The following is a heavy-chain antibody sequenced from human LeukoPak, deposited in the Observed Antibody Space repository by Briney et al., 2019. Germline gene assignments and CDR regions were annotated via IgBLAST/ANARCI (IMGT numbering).Heavy chain of an antibody. D-gene: IGHD3-22*01. J-gene: IGHJ5*02. CDR1: GYTFTSYG. CDR2: IIPIFGTA. CDR3: ARERSGSGYYYVRWFDP. V-gene: IGHV1-69*13. Sequence: GASVKVSCKASGYTFTSYGISWVRQAPGQGLEWMGGIIPIFGTANYAQKFQGRVTITADESTSTAYMELSSLRSEDTAVYYCARERSGSGYYYVRWFDPWGQGTLVTVSS.